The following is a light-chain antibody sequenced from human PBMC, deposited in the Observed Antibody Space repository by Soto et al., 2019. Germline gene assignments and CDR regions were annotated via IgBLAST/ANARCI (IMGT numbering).Light chain of an antibody. CDR2: DAS. CDR1: QDIRHF. V-gene: IGKV1-33*01. CDR3: KHYDVIPV. J-gene: IGKJ3*01. Sequence: DIQMTQSPPSVSASVGDRVTITCQASQDIRHFLNWYQQKPGEAPNLLIYDASTLQAGVPSRFTGSGSVTIFTFTITSLQPEDVPTNYCKHYDVIPVFGPGTKVQLK.